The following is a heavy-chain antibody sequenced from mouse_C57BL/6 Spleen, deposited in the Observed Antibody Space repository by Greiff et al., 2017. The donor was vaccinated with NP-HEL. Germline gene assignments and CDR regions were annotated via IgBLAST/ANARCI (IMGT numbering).Heavy chain of an antibody. V-gene: IGHV5-9-1*02. CDR3: TRDGSSRSYWYFDV. CDR1: GFTFSSYA. D-gene: IGHD1-1*01. Sequence: EVHLVESGEGLVKPGGSLKLSCAASGFTFSSYAMSWVRQTPEKRLEWVAYISSGGDYIYYADTVKGRFTISRYNARNTLYLQMSSLKSEDTAMYYCTRDGSSRSYWYFDVWGTGTTVTVSS. J-gene: IGHJ1*03. CDR2: ISSGGDYI.